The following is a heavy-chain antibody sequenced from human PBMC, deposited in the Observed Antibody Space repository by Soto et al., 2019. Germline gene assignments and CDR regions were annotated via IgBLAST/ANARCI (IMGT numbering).Heavy chain of an antibody. CDR3: ARGLGIAADFVDY. CDR1: GFTFSSYG. J-gene: IGHJ4*02. V-gene: IGHV3-33*01. CDR2: IWYDGSNK. D-gene: IGHD6-13*01. Sequence: VQLVESGGGVVQPGRSLRLSCAASGFTFSSYGMHWVRQAPGKGLEWVAVIWYDGSNKYYADSVKGRFTISRDNSKNTLYLQMNSLRAEDTAVYYCARGLGIAADFVDYWGQGTLVTVSS.